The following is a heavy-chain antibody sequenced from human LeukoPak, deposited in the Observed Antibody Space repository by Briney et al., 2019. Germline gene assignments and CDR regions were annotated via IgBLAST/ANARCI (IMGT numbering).Heavy chain of an antibody. CDR1: GYRFTDSY. V-gene: IGHV1-2*02. Sequence: GASVKVSCKASGYRFTDSYMHWVRQAPGQGFEWMGWINPSTGDTKYARMFQGRVTLTTGASISTAYMELSGLRPADTAVYFWVSAYDQWGQGTLVTVSS. CDR2: INPSTGDT. CDR3: VSAYDQ. J-gene: IGHJ5*02.